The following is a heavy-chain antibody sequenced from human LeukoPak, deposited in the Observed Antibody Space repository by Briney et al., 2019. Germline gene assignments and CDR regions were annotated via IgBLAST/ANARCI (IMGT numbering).Heavy chain of an antibody. J-gene: IGHJ6*02. Sequence: SETLALICTVSGGSISSYYWSWIRQPPGKGLEWIGYIYYSGSTNYNPSLKSRVTISVDTSKNQFSLKLSSVTAADTAVYYCARSYYYDSSGYYFPFYYYYYGMDVWGQGTTVTVSS. CDR3: ARSYYYDSSGYYFPFYYYYYGMDV. D-gene: IGHD3-22*01. CDR1: GGSISSYY. V-gene: IGHV4-59*01. CDR2: IYYSGST.